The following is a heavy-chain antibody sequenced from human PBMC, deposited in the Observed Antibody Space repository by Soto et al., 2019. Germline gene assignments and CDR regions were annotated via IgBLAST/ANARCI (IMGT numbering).Heavy chain of an antibody. J-gene: IGHJ3*02. Sequence: SVKGSCKASEGAFSSYAISSVRQAPGQGLEWMGRIIPILGIANYAQKFQGRVTITADKSTSTAYTELSSLRSEDTAVYYCARDKVVVTTPDAFDIWGQGTMVTVSS. CDR2: IIPILGIA. D-gene: IGHD3-22*01. V-gene: IGHV1-69*04. CDR3: ARDKVVVTTPDAFDI. CDR1: EGAFSSYA.